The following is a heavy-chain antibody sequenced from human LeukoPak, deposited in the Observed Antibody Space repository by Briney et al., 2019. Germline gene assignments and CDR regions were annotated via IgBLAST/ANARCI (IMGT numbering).Heavy chain of an antibody. CDR3: ARDREVGATGYYFDY. J-gene: IGHJ4*02. CDR2: IYTSGST. D-gene: IGHD1-26*01. V-gene: IGHV4-4*07. CDR1: GGSISSYY. Sequence: SETLSLTCTVSGGSISSYYWSWIRPPDGKGLEWIGRIGRIYTSGSTNYNPSLKRRVTMSVDTSKNQFSLRLSSVTAADTAVYYCARDREVGATGYYFDYWGQGTLVTVSS.